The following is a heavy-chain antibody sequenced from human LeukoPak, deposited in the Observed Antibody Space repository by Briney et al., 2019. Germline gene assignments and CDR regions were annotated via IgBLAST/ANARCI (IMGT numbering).Heavy chain of an antibody. Sequence: SETMSLTCAVYGGSFSGYYWSWIRQPPGKGLEWIGEINHSGSTNCNPSLKSRVTISVDTSKNQFSLKLSSVTAADTAVYYCARTVVVPAATDYWGQGTLVTVSS. CDR1: GGSFSGYY. V-gene: IGHV4-34*01. D-gene: IGHD2-2*01. CDR2: INHSGST. J-gene: IGHJ4*02. CDR3: ARTVVVPAATDY.